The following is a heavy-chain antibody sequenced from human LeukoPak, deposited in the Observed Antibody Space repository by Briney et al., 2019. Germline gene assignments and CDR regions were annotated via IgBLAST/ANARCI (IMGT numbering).Heavy chain of an antibody. CDR2: IYHSGST. Sequence: SETLSLTCAVSGYSISSGYYWDWIRQPPGKGLEWIGNIYHSGSTYYNPSLKSRVTMSVDTSKNQFSLKLSSVTAADTAVYYCARQYWDDSKLDYWGQGTLVTVSS. CDR1: GYSISSGYY. J-gene: IGHJ4*02. CDR3: ARQYWDDSKLDY. D-gene: IGHD3-22*01. V-gene: IGHV4-38-2*01.